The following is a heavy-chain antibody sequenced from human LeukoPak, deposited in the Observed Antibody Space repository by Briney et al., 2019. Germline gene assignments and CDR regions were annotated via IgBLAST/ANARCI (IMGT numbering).Heavy chain of an antibody. J-gene: IGHJ5*02. D-gene: IGHD3-22*01. CDR2: IIPILGIA. CDR3: ARDPYDSSGYGWFDP. Sequence: SVKVSCKASGGTFSSYAISWVRQAPGQGLEWMGRIIPILGIANYAQKFQGRVTITADKSTSTAYMELSSLRSEDTAVYYCARDPYDSSGYGWFDPWGQGTLVTVSS. V-gene: IGHV1-69*04. CDR1: GGTFSSYA.